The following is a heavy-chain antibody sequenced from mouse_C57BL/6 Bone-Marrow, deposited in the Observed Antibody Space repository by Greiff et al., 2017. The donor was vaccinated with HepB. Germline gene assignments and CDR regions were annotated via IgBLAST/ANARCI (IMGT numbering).Heavy chain of an antibody. CDR2: IYPRSGNT. CDR3: ARERWLLLFDY. CDR1: GYTFTSYG. J-gene: IGHJ2*01. D-gene: IGHD2-3*01. V-gene: IGHV1-81*01. Sequence: QVQLQQSGAELARPGASVKLSCKASGYTFTSYGISWVKQRTGQGLEWIGEIYPRSGNTYYNEKFKGKATLTADKSSSTAYMELRSLTSEDSAFYFCARERWLLLFDYWGQGTTLTVSS.